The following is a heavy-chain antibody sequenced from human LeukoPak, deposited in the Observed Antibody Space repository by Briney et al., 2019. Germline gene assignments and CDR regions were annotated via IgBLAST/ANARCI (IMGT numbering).Heavy chain of an antibody. Sequence: SETLSLTCTVSGGSISSYYWRWIRQPPGKGLEWIGYIYYSGSTNYNPSLKSRVTISVDTSKNQFSLKLSSVTAADTAVYYCARERQRRFDYWGQGTLVTVSS. CDR3: ARERQRRFDY. J-gene: IGHJ4*02. CDR1: GGSISSYY. D-gene: IGHD6-25*01. CDR2: IYYSGST. V-gene: IGHV4-59*01.